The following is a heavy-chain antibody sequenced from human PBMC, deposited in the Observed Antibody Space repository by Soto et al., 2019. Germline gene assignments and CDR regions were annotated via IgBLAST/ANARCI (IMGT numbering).Heavy chain of an antibody. CDR1: GGSLSPNY. J-gene: IGHJ5*02. V-gene: IGHV4-59*08. Sequence: QVQLQESGPGLVKPSETLSLTCTVSGGSLSPNYWTWIRPPPGKGLEWIAYIYYSGTATYNPSLNSPVAISLAMSKNQTSLTLSSVTAADTAVYYCARLGAYYQSLDPWGQGTLVTVSS. CDR2: IYYSGTA. CDR3: ARLGAYYQSLDP. D-gene: IGHD3-22*01.